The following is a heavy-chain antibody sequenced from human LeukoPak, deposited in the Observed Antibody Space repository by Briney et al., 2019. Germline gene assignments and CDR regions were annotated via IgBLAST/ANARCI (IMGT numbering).Heavy chain of an antibody. D-gene: IGHD6-13*01. J-gene: IGHJ4*02. Sequence: GGSLRLSCAASRFTFSNYWMTWVRQAPGKGLEWVGNINQDASEKNYVDSVKGRFTISRDNAENSLYLQMNSLRAEDMAIYYCARDRHINSWSNDRFDYWGQGALVTVSS. V-gene: IGHV3-7*01. CDR2: INQDASEK. CDR1: RFTFSNYW. CDR3: ARDRHINSWSNDRFDY.